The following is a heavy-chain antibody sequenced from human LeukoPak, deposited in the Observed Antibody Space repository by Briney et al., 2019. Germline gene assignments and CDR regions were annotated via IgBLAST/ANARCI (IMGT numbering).Heavy chain of an antibody. CDR1: GYTFTDYY. CDR2: INLDSGGT. D-gene: IGHD1-26*01. CDR3: ARPHDGGSYSNDAFDI. Sequence: ASVKVSCKASGYTFTDYYMHWVRQAPGQGLEWMGWINLDSGGTRYSQKFQGRGTMTRETSINTVYMELSRLRSDDTAVYYCARPHDGGSYSNDAFDIWGQGTMVTVSS. J-gene: IGHJ3*02. V-gene: IGHV1-2*02.